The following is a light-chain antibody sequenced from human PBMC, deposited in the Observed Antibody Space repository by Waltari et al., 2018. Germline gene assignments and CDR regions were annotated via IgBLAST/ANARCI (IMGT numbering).Light chain of an antibody. CDR2: AAD. Sequence: DIQMTQSPSPLSASVGDRVTSTCRASQSISSYLNWYPQKPGKAPKLLIYAADSLQSWVPSRFSVSGSGTDFTLTISSLQPEDFATYYCQQSYSTPRGTFGQGTKLEIK. CDR1: QSISSY. J-gene: IGKJ2*01. V-gene: IGKV1-39*01. CDR3: QQSYSTPRGT.